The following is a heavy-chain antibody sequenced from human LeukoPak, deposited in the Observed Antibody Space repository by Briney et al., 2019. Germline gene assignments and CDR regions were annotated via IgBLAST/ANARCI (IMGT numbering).Heavy chain of an antibody. CDR3: ARVACSSTSCLDAFDI. J-gene: IGHJ3*02. V-gene: IGHV3-48*03. D-gene: IGHD2-2*01. CDR2: ISSSGSTI. CDR1: GFTFSSYE. Sequence: GGSLRLSCAASGFTFSSYEMNWVRQAPGKGLEWVSYISSSGSTIYYADSVKGRFTIFRDNAKNSLYLQMNSLRAEDTAVYYCARVACSSTSCLDAFDIWGQGTMVTVSS.